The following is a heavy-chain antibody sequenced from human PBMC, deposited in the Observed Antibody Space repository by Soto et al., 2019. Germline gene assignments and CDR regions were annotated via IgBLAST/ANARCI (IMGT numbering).Heavy chain of an antibody. V-gene: IGHV1-46*03. CDR3: ARDQVDIVAYTPYYYYDMDV. J-gene: IGHJ6*02. CDR1: GYTFSRHY. CDR2: INPSGGST. Sequence: QVQLVQSGAEVKKPGASMKVSCKASGYTFSRHYMHWVRQAPGQGLEWMGVINPSGGSTSYARQFQGRLTMTRDTSTTTVYMELSSLRSEDTAVYYCARDQVDIVAYTPYYYYDMDVWGQGTTVTVSS. D-gene: IGHD5-12*01.